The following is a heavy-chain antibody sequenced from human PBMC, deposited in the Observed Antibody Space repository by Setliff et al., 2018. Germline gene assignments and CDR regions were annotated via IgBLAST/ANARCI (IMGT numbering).Heavy chain of an antibody. D-gene: IGHD3-22*01. Sequence: GSLRLSCAASGFTFSSYAMHWVRQAPGKGLEWVAVISYDGSNKYYADSVKGRFTISRDNSKSTLFLQMGSLRAEDMSVYYCARGGTYSSGPLDYWGQGILVTVSS. J-gene: IGHJ4*02. CDR1: GFTFSSYA. V-gene: IGHV3-30*14. CDR2: ISYDGSNK. CDR3: ARGGTYSSGPLDY.